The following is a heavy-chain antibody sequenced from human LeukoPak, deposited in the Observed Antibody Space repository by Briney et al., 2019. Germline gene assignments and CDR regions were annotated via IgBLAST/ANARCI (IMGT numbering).Heavy chain of an antibody. D-gene: IGHD6-19*01. V-gene: IGHV1-18*01. Sequence: ASVKVSCKASGYTFTSYGISRVRQAPGQGLEWMGWISAYNGNTNYAQKLQGRVTMTTDTSTSTAYMELRSLRSDDTAVYYCARDCDSSGWYLGSDYWDQGTLVTVSS. J-gene: IGHJ4*02. CDR3: ARDCDSSGWYLGSDY. CDR1: GYTFTSYG. CDR2: ISAYNGNT.